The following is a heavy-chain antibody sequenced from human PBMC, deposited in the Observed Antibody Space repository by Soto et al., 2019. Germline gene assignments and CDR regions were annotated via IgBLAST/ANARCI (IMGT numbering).Heavy chain of an antibody. D-gene: IGHD3-16*01. CDR2: IYYSGST. Sequence: PSETLSLTCTVSGGSISSYYWSWIRQPPGKGLEWIGYIYYSGSTNYNPSLKSRVTISVDTSKNQFSLKLSSVTAADTAVYYCARGVIWGSYSKRAYYVMDVWGKGPPVPVAS. CDR3: ARGVIWGSYSKRAYYVMDV. J-gene: IGHJ6*04. V-gene: IGHV4-59*01. CDR1: GGSISSYY.